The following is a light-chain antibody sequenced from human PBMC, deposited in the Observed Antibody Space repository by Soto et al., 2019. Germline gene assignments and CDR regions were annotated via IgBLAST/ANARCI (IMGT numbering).Light chain of an antibody. Sequence: VGDRVIITCRASQSISNHLNWYQQKPGKAPKLLIYDASSLESGVPSRFSGSGSGTEFTLTISSLQPDDFATYYCQQYNSYPWTFGQGTKVDI. CDR2: DAS. V-gene: IGKV1-5*01. CDR1: QSISNH. CDR3: QQYNSYPWT. J-gene: IGKJ1*01.